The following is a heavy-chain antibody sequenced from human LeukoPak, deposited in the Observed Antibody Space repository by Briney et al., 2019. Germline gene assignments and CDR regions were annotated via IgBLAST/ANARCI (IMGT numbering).Heavy chain of an antibody. V-gene: IGHV4-39*01. J-gene: IGHJ4*02. CDR1: GGSISNNNYY. CDR2: IYYSGSP. CDR3: ATWRTAKTGFDY. Sequence: PSETLSLTCTVSGGSISNNNYYWAWIRQPPGKGLEWIGSIYYSGSPYYNPSLKSRVTISVDTSKNQFSLRLSSVTAADTAVYYCATWRTAKTGFDYWGQGTLVTVSS. D-gene: IGHD1-1*01.